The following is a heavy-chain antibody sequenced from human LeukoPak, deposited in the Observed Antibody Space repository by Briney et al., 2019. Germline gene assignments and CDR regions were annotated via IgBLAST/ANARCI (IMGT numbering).Heavy chain of an antibody. V-gene: IGHV1-2*02. D-gene: IGHD6-13*01. Sequence: ASVKVSCKASGYTFTGYYMHWVRQAPGQGLEWMGWINPNSGGTNYAQKFQGRVTMTRDTSISTAYMELSRLRSDDTAVYYCARDQWKAAAADYWGQRTLVTVSS. J-gene: IGHJ4*02. CDR3: ARDQWKAAAADY. CDR1: GYTFTGYY. CDR2: INPNSGGT.